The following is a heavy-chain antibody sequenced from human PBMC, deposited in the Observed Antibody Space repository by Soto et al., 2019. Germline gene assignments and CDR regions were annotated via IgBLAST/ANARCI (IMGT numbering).Heavy chain of an antibody. V-gene: IGHV1-18*04. D-gene: IGHD3-22*01. CDR3: ATEPIDYNDGSGYYPLGH. Sequence: QVQLVQSGAEVKKPGASVKVSCKASGYSFATYGFSWVRQAPGQGLECVGWISAHNGDTHYSQKFQGRVTLTTDKSTNTGYMELRSLTSDDTAVYFCATEPIDYNDGSGYYPLGHWGQGTLVTVSS. CDR1: GYSFATYG. J-gene: IGHJ4*02. CDR2: ISAHNGDT.